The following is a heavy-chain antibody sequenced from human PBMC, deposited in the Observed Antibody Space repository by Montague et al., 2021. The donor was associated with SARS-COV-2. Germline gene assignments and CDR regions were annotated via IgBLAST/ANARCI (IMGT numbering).Heavy chain of an antibody. Sequence: SETLSLTCTVSGGSISSSSYYWGWIRQPPGKGLEWIGSIYYSGSTYYNPSLKSRVTISVDTSKNQFSLKLSSVTAADTAVYYCASLPRITIFGVVIHFDYWGQGTLSPSPQ. CDR2: IYYSGST. CDR1: GGSISSSSYY. V-gene: IGHV4-39*01. D-gene: IGHD3-3*01. CDR3: ASLPRITIFGVVIHFDY. J-gene: IGHJ4*02.